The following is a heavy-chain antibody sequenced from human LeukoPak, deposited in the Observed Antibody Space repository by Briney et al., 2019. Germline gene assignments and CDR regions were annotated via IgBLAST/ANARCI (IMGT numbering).Heavy chain of an antibody. CDR2: INSDETTT. V-gene: IGHV3-74*01. J-gene: IGHJ4*02. D-gene: IGHD2-15*01. CDR3: TRSGYYSGGNGNSYFAA. CDR1: GFTFSTYW. Sequence: GPTLRLSCAASGFTFSTYWMHWVRHAPGKGLVWVSHINSDETTTLYADSAKGSITISRDNAKSTLYLEMNSLRAEDTPVYYCTRSGYYSGGNGNSYFAAWGRGPLATLP.